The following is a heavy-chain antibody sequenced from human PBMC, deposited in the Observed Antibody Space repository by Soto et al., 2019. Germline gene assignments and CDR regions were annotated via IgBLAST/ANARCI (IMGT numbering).Heavy chain of an antibody. J-gene: IGHJ3*02. Sequence: SETLSLTCTVSGGSISSGGYYWSWIRQHPGKGLEWIGYIYYSGSTYYNPSLKSRVTISVDTSKNQFSLKLSSVTAADTAVYYCARVGYGEYAAFDIRGQGKMVTVS. V-gene: IGHV4-31*03. CDR3: ARVGYGEYAAFDI. CDR2: IYYSGST. D-gene: IGHD4-17*01. CDR1: GGSISSGGYY.